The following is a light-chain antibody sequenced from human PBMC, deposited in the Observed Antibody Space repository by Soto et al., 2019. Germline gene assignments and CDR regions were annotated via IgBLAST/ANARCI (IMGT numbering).Light chain of an antibody. CDR3: SSYTSSNTVV. CDR1: SSDVGGYNY. CDR2: DVS. V-gene: IGLV2-14*01. J-gene: IGLJ2*01. Sequence: QSALTQPASVSGSPGQSITIPCTGTSSDVGGYNYVSWYQQHPGKAPKLMIYDVSNRPSGVSNRFSGSKSGNTASLTISGLQAEDEADYYCSSYTSSNTVVFGGGTKLTVL.